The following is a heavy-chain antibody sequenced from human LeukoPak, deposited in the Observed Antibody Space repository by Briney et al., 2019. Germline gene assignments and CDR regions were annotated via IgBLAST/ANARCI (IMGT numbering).Heavy chain of an antibody. Sequence: PGGSLRLSCAADGFTFSSYWMHWVRQAPGKGLVWVSRINTDGSSRIYADSVKGRFTISRDNAKNTLYLQMNSLRAEDTGVYACARGNEWAFDYWAQGTLVTVSS. CDR3: ARGNEWAFDY. D-gene: IGHD1-26*01. CDR2: INTDGSSR. J-gene: IGHJ4*02. V-gene: IGHV3-74*01. CDR1: GFTFSSYW.